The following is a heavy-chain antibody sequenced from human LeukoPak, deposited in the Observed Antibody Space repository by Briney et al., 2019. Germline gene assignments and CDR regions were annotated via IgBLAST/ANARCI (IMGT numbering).Heavy chain of an antibody. CDR2: ITSTSSYI. V-gene: IGHV3-21*01. CDR3: AELGITMIGGV. Sequence: PGGSLRLSCAASGFIFTSYTMTWVRQAPGKGLEWVASITSTSSYIYYADSVKGRFTSSRDNAKNTLYLEMNSLRAEDTAVYYCAELGITMIGGVWGKGTTVTISS. CDR1: GFIFTSYT. J-gene: IGHJ6*04. D-gene: IGHD3-10*02.